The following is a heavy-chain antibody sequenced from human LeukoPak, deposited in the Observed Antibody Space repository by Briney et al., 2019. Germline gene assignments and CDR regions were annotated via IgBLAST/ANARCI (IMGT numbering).Heavy chain of an antibody. V-gene: IGHV3-21*01. CDR3: ARVYSSSWFLDY. D-gene: IGHD6-13*01. CDR2: ISSSSSYI. J-gene: IGHJ4*02. CDR1: GFTFSGYS. Sequence: GGSLRLSCAASGFTFSGYSMNWVRQAPGKGLEWVSSISSSSSYIYYADSVKGRFTISRDNAKNSLYLQMNSLRAEDTAVYYCARVYSSSWFLDYWGQGTLDTVSS.